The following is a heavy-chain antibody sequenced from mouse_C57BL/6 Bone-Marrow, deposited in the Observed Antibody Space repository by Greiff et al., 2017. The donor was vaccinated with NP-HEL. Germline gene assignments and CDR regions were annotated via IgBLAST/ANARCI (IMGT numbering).Heavy chain of an antibody. J-gene: IGHJ4*01. V-gene: IGHV1-81*01. CDR2: IYPRSGNT. D-gene: IGHD1-1*01. CDR1: GYTFTSYG. CDR3: ARLIYYGSFYAMDY. Sequence: VQVVESGAELARPGASVKLSCKASGYTFTSYGISWVKQRTGQGLEWIGEIYPRSGNTYYNEKFKGKATLTADKSSSTAYMELRSLTSEDSAVYFCARLIYYGSFYAMDYWGQGTSVTVSS.